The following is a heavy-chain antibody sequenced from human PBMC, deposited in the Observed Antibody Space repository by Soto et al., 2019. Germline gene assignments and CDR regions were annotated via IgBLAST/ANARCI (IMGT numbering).Heavy chain of an antibody. CDR1: GYTFTSYG. Sequence: GASVKVSCKASGYTFTSYGISWVRQAPGQGLKWMGWISAYNGNTNYAQKLQGRVTMTTDTSTSTAYMELRSLRSDDTAVYYCAREDIVVVAARSYNCFDPWGQGTLVTVSS. D-gene: IGHD2-15*01. V-gene: IGHV1-18*01. J-gene: IGHJ5*02. CDR2: ISAYNGNT. CDR3: AREDIVVVAARSYNCFDP.